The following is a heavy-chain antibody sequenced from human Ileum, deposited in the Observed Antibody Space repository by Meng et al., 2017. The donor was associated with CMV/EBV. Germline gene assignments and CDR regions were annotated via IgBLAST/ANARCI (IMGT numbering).Heavy chain of an antibody. J-gene: IGHJ4*02. CDR1: GGSMTSGEYV. D-gene: IGHD6-13*01. CDR2: IYYSGNT. Sequence: SGGSMTSGEYVGSLIRQHPGKGLEWIGYIYYSGNTDYNQSLKSRITISVDTSKNQFSLKLTSVTAADTAVYYCATEGYSASPLPFDCWGQGTLVTVSS. V-gene: IGHV4-31*02. CDR3: ATEGYSASPLPFDC.